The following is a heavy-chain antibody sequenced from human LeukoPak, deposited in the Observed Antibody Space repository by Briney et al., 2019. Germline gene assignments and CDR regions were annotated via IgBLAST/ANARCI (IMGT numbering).Heavy chain of an antibody. CDR1: GYTFTSYA. CDR3: ARGLGSPLAYCGGDCYPGHYFDY. CDR2: INTNTGNP. D-gene: IGHD2-21*02. Sequence: ASVKVSCKASGYTFTSYAMNWVRQAPGQGLEWMGWINTNTGNPTYAQGFTGRFVFSLDTSVSTAYLQISSLKAEDTAVYYCARGLGSPLAYCGGDCYPGHYFDYWGQGTLVTVSS. V-gene: IGHV7-4-1*02. J-gene: IGHJ4*02.